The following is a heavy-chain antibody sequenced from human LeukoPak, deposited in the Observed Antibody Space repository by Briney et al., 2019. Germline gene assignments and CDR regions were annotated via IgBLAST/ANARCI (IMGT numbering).Heavy chain of an antibody. D-gene: IGHD7-27*01. CDR3: ARGSGDYYHYYYMDV. Sequence: GASVKVSCKASGYTFTSYDINWVRQATGQGLEWIGWMNPNSGNTGYAQKFQGRVTITRNTSISTAYMELSSLRSEDTAVYHCARGSGDYYHYYYMDVWGKGTTVTVSS. CDR1: GYTFTSYD. CDR2: MNPNSGNT. V-gene: IGHV1-8*03. J-gene: IGHJ6*03.